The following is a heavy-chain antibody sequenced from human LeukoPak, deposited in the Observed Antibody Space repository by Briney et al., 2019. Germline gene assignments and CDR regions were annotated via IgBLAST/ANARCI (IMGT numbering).Heavy chain of an antibody. J-gene: IGHJ4*02. CDR1: DDSITIYY. Sequence: SETLSLTCTVSDDSITIYYWSWIRQPPGKGLEWIGYIDHTGITNYNPSLNSRVTISRDTSKNHFSLELSSVTAADTAVYYCARDIYSGYDRYFDYWGQGTLVTVSS. CDR3: ARDIYSGYDRYFDY. V-gene: IGHV4-59*12. D-gene: IGHD5-12*01. CDR2: IDHTGIT.